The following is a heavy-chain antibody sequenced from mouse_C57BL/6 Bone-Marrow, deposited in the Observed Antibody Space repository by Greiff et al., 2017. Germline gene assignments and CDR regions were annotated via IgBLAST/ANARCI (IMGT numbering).Heavy chain of an antibody. CDR1: GFNIKDDY. D-gene: IGHD1-1*01. Sequence: EVQLQQSGAELVRPGASVKLSCTASGFNIKDDYMHWVKQRPEQGLEWIGWIDPENGDTEYASKFQGKATITADPSSNTAYLQLSSLTSEDTAVYYCTVFYYGSMWFAYGGQGTLVTVSA. J-gene: IGHJ3*01. CDR2: IDPENGDT. V-gene: IGHV14-4*01. CDR3: TVFYYGSMWFAY.